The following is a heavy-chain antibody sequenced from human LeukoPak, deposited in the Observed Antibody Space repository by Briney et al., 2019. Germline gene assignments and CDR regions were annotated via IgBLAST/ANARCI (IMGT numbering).Heavy chain of an antibody. Sequence: ASVKVSCKASGYTFTGYYMHWVRQAPGQGLEWMGWINPNSGGTNYAQKFQGRATMTRDTSISTAYMELSRLRSDDTAVYYCAREGHYYDSSGYYSDYWGQGTLVTVSS. CDR1: GYTFTGYY. V-gene: IGHV1-2*02. CDR2: INPNSGGT. D-gene: IGHD3-22*01. J-gene: IGHJ4*02. CDR3: AREGHYYDSSGYYSDY.